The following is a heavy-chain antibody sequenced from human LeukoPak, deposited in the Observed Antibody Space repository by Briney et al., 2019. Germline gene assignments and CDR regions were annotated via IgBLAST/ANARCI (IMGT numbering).Heavy chain of an antibody. CDR2: ISHSGST. CDR1: GGSISSGGYY. D-gene: IGHD3-10*01. CDR3: ARDLWFGEYNWFDP. Sequence: SETLSLACTVSGGSISSGGYYWSWIRQHAGKGLEWIGYISHSGSTYYNPSLKSRLTISVDTSKDRFSLRLTSVTAADTAVYYCARDLWFGEYNWFDPWGQGTLVTVS. J-gene: IGHJ5*02. V-gene: IGHV4-31*03.